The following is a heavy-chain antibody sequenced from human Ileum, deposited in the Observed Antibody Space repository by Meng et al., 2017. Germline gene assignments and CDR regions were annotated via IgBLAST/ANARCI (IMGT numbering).Heavy chain of an antibody. V-gene: IGHV4-30-4*01. CDR2: IYYSGST. D-gene: IGHD2-15*01. CDR3: ARDRGGSYYFDY. Sequence: QVQLQESGPGRLKSSQTLSLTCTVSGGSISIGDYYWSWVRQPPGKGLEWIGYIYYSGSTYYNPSLKSRAIMSVDTSKNHFSLKLSSVTAADTAVYYCARDRGGSYYFDYWGQGTLVTVSS. CDR1: GGSISIGDYY. J-gene: IGHJ4*02.